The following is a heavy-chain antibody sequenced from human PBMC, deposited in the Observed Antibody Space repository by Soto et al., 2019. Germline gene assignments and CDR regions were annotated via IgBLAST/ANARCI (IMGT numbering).Heavy chain of an antibody. CDR1: GGTFSSYT. D-gene: IGHD3-10*01. J-gene: IGHJ6*02. V-gene: IGHV1-69*10. Sequence: SVKVSCKASGGTFSSYTISWVRQAPGQGLEWMGGIIPILGIANYAQKFQGRVTITADKSTSTAYMELSSLRSEDTAVYYCATLTESDSYYGMDVWGQGTTVTV. CDR3: ATLTESDSYYGMDV. CDR2: IIPILGIA.